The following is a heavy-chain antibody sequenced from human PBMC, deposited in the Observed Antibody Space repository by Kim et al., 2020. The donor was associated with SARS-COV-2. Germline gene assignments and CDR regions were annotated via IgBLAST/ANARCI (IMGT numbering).Heavy chain of an antibody. V-gene: IGHV3-23*01. D-gene: IGHD2-2*01. J-gene: IGHJ4*02. CDR1: GFTFSNYA. CDR3: ARGDIVVVPAPG. Sequence: GGSLRLSCAASGFTFSNYAMSWVRQAPGKGLEWVSSISGSGGCTYYADSVKGRFTIARDSSKTSLYLQMNSLRAEDTAVYYCARGDIVVVPAPGWGQGTLVTVSS. CDR2: ISGSGGCT.